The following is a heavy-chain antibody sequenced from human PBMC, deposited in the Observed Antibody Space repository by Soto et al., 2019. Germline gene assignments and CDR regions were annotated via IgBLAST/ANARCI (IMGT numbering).Heavy chain of an antibody. V-gene: IGHV3-23*02. CDR1: GFTFRNQD. CDR2: ISGSGGVT. D-gene: IGHD3-10*01. Sequence: EXGGGSVKPGGSLRLSCVASGFTFRNQDMRWVRQAPGKGLEWVAGISGSGGVTYYGDSVXXXXXXXXXXXXXXXXXXXXXXXXXXXXXXXXXXXRXXRSYYESAGHYNKWGQGTLVXV. J-gene: IGHJ4*02. CDR3: XXXRXXRSYYESAGHYNK.